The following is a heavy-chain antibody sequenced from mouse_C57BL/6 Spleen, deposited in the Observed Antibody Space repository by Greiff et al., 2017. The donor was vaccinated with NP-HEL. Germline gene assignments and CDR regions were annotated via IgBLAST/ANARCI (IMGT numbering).Heavy chain of an antibody. D-gene: IGHD4-1*01. CDR1: GYTFTSYW. CDR3: AREGLLGDFDY. CDR2: IPPNSGST. Sequence: QVQLQQPGAELVKPGASVKLSCKASGYTFTSYWMHWVKQRPGQGLEWIGMIPPNSGSTNYNEKFKSKATLTVDKSSSTAYMQLSSLTSEDSAVYYCAREGLLGDFDYWGQGTTLTVSS. J-gene: IGHJ2*01. V-gene: IGHV1-64*01.